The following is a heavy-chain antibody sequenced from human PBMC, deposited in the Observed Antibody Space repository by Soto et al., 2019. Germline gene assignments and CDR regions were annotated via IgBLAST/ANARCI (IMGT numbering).Heavy chain of an antibody. J-gene: IGHJ4*02. CDR3: ARVDGGNSFDY. CDR2: IFSNDDK. CDR1: GFSLSNARMS. Sequence: QVTLKESGPVLVKPTETLTLTCTVSGFSLSNARMSVGWIRQPPGKALEWLAHIFSNDDKSYSPSLKSRLTISKDTSKSQVVLTMTNVDPMDTVTYYCARVDGGNSFDYWGQGTLVTVSS. V-gene: IGHV2-26*01. D-gene: IGHD2-15*01.